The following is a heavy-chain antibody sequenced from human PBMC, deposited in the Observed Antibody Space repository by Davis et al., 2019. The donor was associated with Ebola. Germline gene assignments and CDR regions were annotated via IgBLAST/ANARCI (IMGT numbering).Heavy chain of an antibody. CDR3: ARDLGQWLVLGAFDI. D-gene: IGHD6-19*01. CDR2: INAGNGNT. Sequence: AASVKVSCKASGYIFTSYAMHWVRQAPGQRLEWMGWINAGNGNTKYSQKFQGRVTITRDTSASTAYMELSSLRSEDTAVYYCARDLGQWLVLGAFDIWGQGTMVTVSS. J-gene: IGHJ3*02. CDR1: GYIFTSYA. V-gene: IGHV1-3*01.